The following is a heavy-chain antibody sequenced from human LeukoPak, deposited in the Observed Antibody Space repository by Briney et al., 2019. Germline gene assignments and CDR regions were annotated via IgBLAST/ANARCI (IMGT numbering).Heavy chain of an antibody. CDR3: ARVYYSSSYDYWYFDL. J-gene: IGHJ2*01. CDR1: GFTLSSYS. CDR2: IYYSGST. D-gene: IGHD6-13*01. V-gene: IGHV4-59*01. Sequence: GSLRLSCAASGFTLSSYSMHWVRQAPGKGLEWIGYIYYSGSTNYNPSLKSRVTISVDTSKNQFSLKLSSATAADTALYYCARVYYSSSYDYWYFDLWGRGNLVTVSS.